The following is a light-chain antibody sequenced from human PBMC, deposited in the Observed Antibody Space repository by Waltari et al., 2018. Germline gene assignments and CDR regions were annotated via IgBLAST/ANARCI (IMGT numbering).Light chain of an antibody. V-gene: IGLV3-25*03. J-gene: IGLJ2*01. Sequence: SYELTQPPSVSVSPGQTAKIPCSGDDLSQQYNTWYHQKPDRAPLLLIYKDTERPSGIPERFSGSSSVTTVTLTISGVQAEDEADYFCQSSDSSGAFFVFGGGTRLTVL. CDR2: KDT. CDR3: QSSDSSGAFFV. CDR1: DLSQQY.